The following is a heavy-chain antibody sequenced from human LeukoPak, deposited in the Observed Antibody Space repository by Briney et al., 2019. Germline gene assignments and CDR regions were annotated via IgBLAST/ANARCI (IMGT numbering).Heavy chain of an antibody. Sequence: PGGSLRLSCAASGFTFSSYWMSWVRQAPGKGLEWVANIKQDGSEKYYVDSVKGRFTISRDNAKNSLYLQMNSLRAEDTAVYYCARDGTQLWSYLPFNWGQGTLVTVSS. CDR2: IKQDGSEK. D-gene: IGHD5-18*01. J-gene: IGHJ4*02. V-gene: IGHV3-7*03. CDR1: GFTFSSYW. CDR3: ARDGTQLWSYLPFN.